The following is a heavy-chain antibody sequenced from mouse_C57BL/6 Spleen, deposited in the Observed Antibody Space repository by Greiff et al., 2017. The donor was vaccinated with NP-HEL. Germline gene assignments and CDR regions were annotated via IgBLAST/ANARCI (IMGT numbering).Heavy chain of an antibody. CDR3: AREYGNYFYYAMDY. D-gene: IGHD2-1*01. CDR2: INYDGSST. J-gene: IGHJ4*01. V-gene: IGHV5-16*01. Sequence: EVQRVESEGGLVQPGSSMKLSCTASGFTFSDYYMAWVRQVPEKGLEWVANINYDGSSTYYLDSLKSRFIISRDNAKNILYLQMSSLKSEDTATYYCAREYGNYFYYAMDYWGQGTSVTVSS. CDR1: GFTFSDYY.